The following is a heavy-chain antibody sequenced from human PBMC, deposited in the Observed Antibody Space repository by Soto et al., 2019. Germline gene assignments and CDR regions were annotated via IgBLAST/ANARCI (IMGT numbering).Heavy chain of an antibody. D-gene: IGHD4-17*01. CDR3: ARSPAYGDYANLDT. CDR1: GDSVSKYY. CDR2: IYTTRSP. V-gene: IGHV4-4*07. J-gene: IGHJ5*02. Sequence: QVQLQESGPGLVKPSETLSLTCTVSGDSVSKYYWNWIRQPAGKGLEWIGRIYTTRSPNYNPSLKSRVTMSVDTSKNQFSLKLNLSSVTAADTAVYYCARSPAYGDYANLDTWGQGTLATVSS.